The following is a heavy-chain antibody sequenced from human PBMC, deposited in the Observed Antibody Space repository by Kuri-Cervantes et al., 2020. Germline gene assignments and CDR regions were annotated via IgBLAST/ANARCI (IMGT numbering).Heavy chain of an antibody. CDR1: GGSISSSSYY. CDR3: ARDLGGAFDI. Sequence: GSLRLSCTVSGGSISSSSYYWGWIRQPPGKGLEWVGSIYYSGITYYNPSLKSRVTISVDTSKNQFSLKLSSVTAADTAVYYCARDLGGAFDIWGQGTMVTVSS. CDR2: IYYSGIT. D-gene: IGHD2-15*01. V-gene: IGHV4-39*07. J-gene: IGHJ3*02.